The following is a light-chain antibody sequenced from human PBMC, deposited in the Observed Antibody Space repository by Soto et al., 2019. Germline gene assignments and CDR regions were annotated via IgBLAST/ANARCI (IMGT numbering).Light chain of an antibody. V-gene: IGLV2-14*01. Sequence: QSALTQPASVSGSPGQSITISCTGTSSDIGSYNYVSWYQQHPGKAPKFMIYDVTSRPSGVSSRFSGSKSGKTASLTISGLQAEDEADYFCSSYTTPVTLGVVFGGGTKVTVL. CDR3: SSYTTPVTLGVV. CDR1: SSDIGSYNY. CDR2: DVT. J-gene: IGLJ3*02.